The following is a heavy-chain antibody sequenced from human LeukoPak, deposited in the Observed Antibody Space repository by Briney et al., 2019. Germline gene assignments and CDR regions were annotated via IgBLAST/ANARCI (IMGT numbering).Heavy chain of an antibody. V-gene: IGHV3-33*01. CDR2: IWYDGSNK. Sequence: GRSLRLSCAASGFTFSSYGMHWVRQAPGKGLEWVAVIWYDGSNKYYADSVKGRFTISRDNSKNSLYLQMNSLRAEDTAVYYCAREVVYYGSSGTNHHFDYWGQGTLVTVSS. D-gene: IGHD3-22*01. CDR3: AREVVYYGSSGTNHHFDY. CDR1: GFTFSSYG. J-gene: IGHJ4*02.